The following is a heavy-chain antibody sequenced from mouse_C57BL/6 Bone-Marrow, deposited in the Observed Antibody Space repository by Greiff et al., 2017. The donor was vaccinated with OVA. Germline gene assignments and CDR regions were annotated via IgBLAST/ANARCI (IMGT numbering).Heavy chain of an antibody. CDR1: GYTFTSYW. V-gene: IGHV1-64*01. D-gene: IGHD1-1*01. CDR2: IHPNSGST. Sequence: VQLQQPGAELVKPGASVKLSCKASGYTFTSYWMHWVKQRPGQGLEWIGMIHPNSGSTNYNEKFKSKATLTVAKSSSTAYMQLSSLTSEDSAVYYCQSLYYYGSSLRGFAYWGQGTLVTVSA. J-gene: IGHJ3*01. CDR3: QSLYYYGSSLRGFAY.